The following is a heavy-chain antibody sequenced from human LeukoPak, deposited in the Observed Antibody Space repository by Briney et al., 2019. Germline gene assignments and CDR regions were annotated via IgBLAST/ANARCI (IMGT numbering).Heavy chain of an antibody. CDR3: ARDGDHIVVVTAFDY. CDR1: GYTFTGYY. Sequence: GASVKVSCKASGYTFTGYYMHWVRQAPGQGLEWIAWINPNSGGTNYAQKFQGRVTMTRDTSISTAYMELSRLRSDDTAVYYCARDGDHIVVVTAFDYWGQGTLVTVSS. CDR2: INPNSGGT. D-gene: IGHD2-21*02. J-gene: IGHJ4*02. V-gene: IGHV1-2*02.